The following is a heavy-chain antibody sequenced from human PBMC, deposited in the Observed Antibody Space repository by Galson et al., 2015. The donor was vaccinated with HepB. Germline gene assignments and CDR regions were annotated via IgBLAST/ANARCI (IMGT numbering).Heavy chain of an antibody. V-gene: IGHV1-46*01. CDR3: AREAGCSGPSCYAFDY. Sequence: SVKVSCKASGYTFSSYFMHWVRQAPGQGLEWMGIINTRDGDTRYAQKFQGRVAMTRDTSTCIVDMELSSLRSDDTAVYYCAREAGCSGPSCYAFDYWGQGTLVTVSS. CDR2: INTRDGDT. J-gene: IGHJ4*02. D-gene: IGHD2-2*01. CDR1: GYTFSSYF.